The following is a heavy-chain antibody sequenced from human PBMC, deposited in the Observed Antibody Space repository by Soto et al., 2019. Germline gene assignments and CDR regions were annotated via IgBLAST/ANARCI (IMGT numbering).Heavy chain of an antibody. CDR1: GYSFTSHW. J-gene: IGHJ6*02. CDR2: IYPSDSDI. CDR3: ARQDYSNYRGGMDV. D-gene: IGHD2-2*01. Sequence: VGSLKISCNTSGYSFTSHWIAWVRQMPGKGLEWMGIIYPSDSDIRYRPSFQGQVTISVDKSISTAYLQWSSLKASDTATYYCARQDYSNYRGGMDVWGQGTTVTVS. V-gene: IGHV5-51*01.